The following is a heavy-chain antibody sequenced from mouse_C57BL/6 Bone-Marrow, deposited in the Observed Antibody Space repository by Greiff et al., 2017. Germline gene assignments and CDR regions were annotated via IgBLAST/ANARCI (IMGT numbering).Heavy chain of an antibody. Sequence: EVKVVESGGDLVKPGGSLKLSCAASGFTFSSYGMSWVRQTPDKRLEWVATISSGGSYTYYPDSVKGRFTISRYNAKNTLYLQMSSLKSEDTAMYDCAIYSSDEGAWFADWGKGTLVTVSA. D-gene: IGHD2-5*01. V-gene: IGHV5-6*01. CDR3: AIYSSDEGAWFAD. CDR2: ISSGGSYT. CDR1: GFTFSSYG. J-gene: IGHJ3*01.